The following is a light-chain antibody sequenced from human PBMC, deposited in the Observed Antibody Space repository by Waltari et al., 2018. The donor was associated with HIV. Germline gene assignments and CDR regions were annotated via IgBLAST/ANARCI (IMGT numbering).Light chain of an antibody. J-gene: IGLJ3*02. CDR1: SSRIELNT. V-gene: IGLV1-44*01. CDR2: NTN. Sequence: QSVLTQPPSASGTPGQRVPLSCSGRSSRIELNTVNWYQQRPGTAPKPLIYNTNQRPSGVPDRFSGSKSGTSASLAISGLQSEDEADYFCAAWDDRLSVVFGGGTKLTVL. CDR3: AAWDDRLSVV.